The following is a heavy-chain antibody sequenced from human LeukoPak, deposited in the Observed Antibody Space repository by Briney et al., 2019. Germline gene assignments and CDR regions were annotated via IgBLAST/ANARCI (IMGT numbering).Heavy chain of an antibody. V-gene: IGHV3-53*01. D-gene: IGHD1-14*01. CDR3: ARGVEPLAANTLAY. CDR1: GLTVITND. Sequence: PGGSLRLSCAASGLTVITNDMTWVRQAPGKGLEWVSVLYSGGNSIYADFVQGRFTISRDNSKNTLYLEMNSLSPDDTAVYYCARGVEPLAANTLAYWGQGTLVTVSS. CDR2: LYSGGNS. J-gene: IGHJ4*02.